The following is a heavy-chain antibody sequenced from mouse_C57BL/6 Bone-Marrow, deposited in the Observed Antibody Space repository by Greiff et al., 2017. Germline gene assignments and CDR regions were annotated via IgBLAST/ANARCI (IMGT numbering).Heavy chain of an antibody. CDR1: GFTFSDAW. V-gene: IGHV6-6*01. CDR3: TGYDGYPWYCDV. CDR2: ISNKANNHAT. D-gene: IGHD2-3*01. Sequence: EVNVVESGGGLVQPGGSMQLSCAASGFTFSDAWMDWVRQSPEKGLEWVAEISNKANNHATYYAESVKGRFTISRDDSKSSVYLQMNSLRAEVTGIYYGTGYDGYPWYCDVWGTGTTVTVSS. J-gene: IGHJ1*03.